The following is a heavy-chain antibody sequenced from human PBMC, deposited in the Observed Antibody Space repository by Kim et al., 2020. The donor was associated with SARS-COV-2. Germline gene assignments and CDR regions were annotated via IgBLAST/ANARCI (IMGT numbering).Heavy chain of an antibody. Sequence: GGSLRLSCAASGFTFSSYAMHWVRQAPGKGLEWVAVISYDGSNKYYADSVKGRFTISRDNSKNTLYLQMNSLIPEDTAVYYCARDRGSGWHYYFDYWGQGTLVTVSS. CDR2: ISYDGSNK. CDR1: GFTFSSYA. CDR3: ARDRGSGWHYYFDY. V-gene: IGHV3-30-3*01. J-gene: IGHJ4*02. D-gene: IGHD6-19*01.